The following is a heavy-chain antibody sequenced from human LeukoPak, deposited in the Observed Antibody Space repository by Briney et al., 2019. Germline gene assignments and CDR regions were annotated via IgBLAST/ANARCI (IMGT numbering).Heavy chain of an antibody. D-gene: IGHD6-13*01. V-gene: IGHV3-23*01. CDR3: AIVVVEYSSSWSHLDY. J-gene: IGHJ4*02. CDR1: GFTFSSYA. Sequence: PGGSLRLSCAASGFTFSSYAMSWVRQAPGKGLEWVSAISGSGGSTYYADSVKGRFTISRDNSKNTLYLQMNSLRAEDTVVYYCAIVVVEYSSSWSHLDYWGQGTLVTVSS. CDR2: ISGSGGST.